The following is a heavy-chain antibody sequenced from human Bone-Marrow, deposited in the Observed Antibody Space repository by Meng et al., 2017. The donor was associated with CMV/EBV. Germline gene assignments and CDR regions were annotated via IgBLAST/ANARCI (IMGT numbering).Heavy chain of an antibody. D-gene: IGHD1-26*01. Sequence: VPAWGAGMLKPSVTLSPPLAGYGWTFSGYYWSWIRQPPGKGLEWIGEINHSGSTNYNVSLKSRVTISIDTSKNQFSLKLSSVTATDTAVYYCAPGFRSWSGSYSSWGQGTLVTVSS. CDR2: INHSGST. CDR3: APGFRSWSGSYSS. J-gene: IGHJ4*02. CDR1: GWTFSGYY. V-gene: IGHV4-34*08.